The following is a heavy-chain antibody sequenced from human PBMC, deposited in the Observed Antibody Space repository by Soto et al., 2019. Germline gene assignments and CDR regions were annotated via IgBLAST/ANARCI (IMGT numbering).Heavy chain of an antibody. Sequence: PGGSLRLSCAASGITFISYAMSWVRQAPGEGLEWVSTVSGSGDSTYYADSVKGRFTISGDNSKSTLYLQMTSLRGDDTAVYYCAKATNFGAGPDYYYYYGMDVWGQGTTVTVSS. CDR1: GITFISYA. V-gene: IGHV3-23*01. J-gene: IGHJ6*02. D-gene: IGHD3-3*01. CDR3: AKATNFGAGPDYYYYYGMDV. CDR2: VSGSGDST.